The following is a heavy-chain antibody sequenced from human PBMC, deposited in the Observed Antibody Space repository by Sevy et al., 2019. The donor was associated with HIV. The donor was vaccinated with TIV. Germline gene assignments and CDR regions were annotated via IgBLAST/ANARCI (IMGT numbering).Heavy chain of an antibody. V-gene: IGHV3-23*01. CDR2: LGGSGGST. J-gene: IGHJ4*02. D-gene: IGHD3-16*01. CDR1: GFTFRSYA. Sequence: GGSLRLACAASGFTFRSYAMSWVRRAPGKGLEWVAVLGGSGGSTIYADSVKGRFTISRDNSKNTLELEMNSRRAEDAAVYYYAKEVTFAGDHFDYWGQGILVTVSS. CDR3: AKEVTFAGDHFDY.